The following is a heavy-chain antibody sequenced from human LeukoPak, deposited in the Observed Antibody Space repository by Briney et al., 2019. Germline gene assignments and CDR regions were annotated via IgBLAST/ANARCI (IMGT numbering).Heavy chain of an antibody. CDR3: ARQPYMLGAYYFDF. V-gene: IGHV4-59*08. J-gene: IGHJ4*02. CDR1: GGSMTGHY. Sequence: SETLSLTCSVSGGSMTGHYWSWIRQPPGKGLEWIAYVFYSGDTNYNPSLKSRVTISVDTSKNQFSLKLDSVTAADTAVYFCARQPYMLGAYYFDFWGQGTLVTVSS. CDR2: VFYSGDT. D-gene: IGHD1-26*01.